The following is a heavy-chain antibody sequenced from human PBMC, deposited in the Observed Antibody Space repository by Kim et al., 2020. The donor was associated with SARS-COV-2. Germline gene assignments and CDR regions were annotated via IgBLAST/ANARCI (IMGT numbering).Heavy chain of an antibody. D-gene: IGHD3-16*02. V-gene: IGHV4-4*07. CDR3: ASALGH. Sequence: SETLSLTCTVSGDSLSSDYWSWNRQPAGKGLEWIGRIYTSGRTTYNPSLQSRVTMSVDMSKNQFSLKLSSVTAADTAVYYCASALGHRGQGTLVTVSS. J-gene: IGHJ4*02. CDR2: IYTSGRT. CDR1: GDSLSSDY.